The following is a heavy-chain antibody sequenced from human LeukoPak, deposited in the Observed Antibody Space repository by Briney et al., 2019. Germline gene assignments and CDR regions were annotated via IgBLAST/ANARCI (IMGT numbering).Heavy chain of an antibody. V-gene: IGHV1-69*13. CDR3: AHPPSSDAFYFDY. J-gene: IGHJ4*02. Sequence: GASVKVSCKASGGTFSSSAISSVRQSPRQGLECMGGIIPIFGTANYAQKFQGRVSITADESTSTAYMELSSLRSEDTAVYYCAHPPSSDAFYFDYWGQGTLVTVSS. D-gene: IGHD3-16*01. CDR2: IIPIFGTA. CDR1: GGTFSSSA.